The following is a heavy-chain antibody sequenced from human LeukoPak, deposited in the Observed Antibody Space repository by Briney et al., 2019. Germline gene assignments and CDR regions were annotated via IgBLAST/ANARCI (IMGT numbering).Heavy chain of an antibody. CDR2: ISSSSSYI. Sequence: GGSLRLSCAASGFTFSSYNMNWVRQAPGKGLEWVSSISSSSSYIYYADSAKGRFTISRDNAKNSLYLQMNSLRAEDTAVYYCARVCSSGWYIDYWGQGTLVTVSS. J-gene: IGHJ4*02. CDR3: ARVCSSGWYIDY. V-gene: IGHV3-21*01. CDR1: GFTFSSYN. D-gene: IGHD6-19*01.